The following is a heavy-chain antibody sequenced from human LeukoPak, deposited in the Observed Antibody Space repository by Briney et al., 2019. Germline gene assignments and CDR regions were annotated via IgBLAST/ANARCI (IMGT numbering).Heavy chain of an antibody. CDR2: ISSSGST. CDR1: GGSISSYY. J-gene: IGHJ5*02. Sequence: PSETLSLTCTVSGGSISSYYWSWIRQPAGKGLEWIGRISSSGSTNYNPSLKSRVTISVDTSKNQFSLKLSSVTAADTAVYYCACYGYSYGTRGDWFDPWGQGTLVTVSS. CDR3: ACYGYSYGTRGDWFDP. V-gene: IGHV4-4*07. D-gene: IGHD5-18*01.